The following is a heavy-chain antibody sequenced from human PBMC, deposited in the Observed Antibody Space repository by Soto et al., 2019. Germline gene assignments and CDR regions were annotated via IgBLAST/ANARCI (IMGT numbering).Heavy chain of an antibody. J-gene: IGHJ4*02. V-gene: IGHV4-39*02. D-gene: IGHD2-21*01. CDR1: GDSISSSSYY. CDR3: ARDAYCGGDCYDY. CDR2: IYYSGST. Sequence: PSETLSLTCTVSGDSISSSSYYWGWIRQPPGKGLEWIGSIYYSGSTYYNPSLKSRVTISVDTSKNQFSLKLSSVTAADTAVYYCARDAYCGGDCYDYWGQGTLVTVSS.